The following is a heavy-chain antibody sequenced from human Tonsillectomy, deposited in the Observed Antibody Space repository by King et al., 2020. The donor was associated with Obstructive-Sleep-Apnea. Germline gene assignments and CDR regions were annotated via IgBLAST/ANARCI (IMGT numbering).Heavy chain of an antibody. CDR2: IHPLDSDT. V-gene: IGHV5-51*01. Sequence: VQLVQSGAEGKKPGGSLKVSWQCSGYYFTNSWIAWVRQSPGKGLDGMVSIHPLDSDTRYIPSFHAQFIISAAKTISTAALRWRSLKVSDTAIYYCARHPSPGWYSPPLQLDNWGQGTLVTVS. CDR3: ARHPSPGWYSPPLQLDN. D-gene: IGHD6-19*01. J-gene: IGHJ4*02. CDR1: GYYFTNSW.